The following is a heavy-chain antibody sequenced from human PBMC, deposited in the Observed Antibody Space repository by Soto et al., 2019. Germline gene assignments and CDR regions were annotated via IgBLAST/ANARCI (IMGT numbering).Heavy chain of an antibody. CDR1: GGSVSSGSYY. V-gene: IGHV4-61*01. CDR2: IYYSGSN. J-gene: IGHJ3*02. Sequence: QVQLQESGPGLVKPSETLSLTCTVSGGSVSSGSYYWSWIRQPPGKGLEWSGYIYYSGSNNYNPSLRSRVTISVDTSKNQFSLKLSSVTAADTAVYYCASRIDIWGQGTMVTVSS. CDR3: ASRIDI.